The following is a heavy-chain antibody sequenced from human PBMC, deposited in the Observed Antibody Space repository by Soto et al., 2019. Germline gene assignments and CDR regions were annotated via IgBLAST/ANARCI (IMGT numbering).Heavy chain of an antibody. J-gene: IGHJ2*01. CDR1: AYTFTDYA. V-gene: IGHV1-3*01. CDR3: ARSVTLFGVVSDTPFDL. CDR2: INAGNGDT. D-gene: IGHD3-3*01. Sequence: QVELVQSGTEVKKPGASVKIPCKASAYTFTDYAIHWLRQAPGHRLEWMGWINAGNGDTKYAQKFQSRVTITRDTATNTAYMGLTNLTSEDTALYFCARSVTLFGVVSDTPFDLWGRGSLVSVSS.